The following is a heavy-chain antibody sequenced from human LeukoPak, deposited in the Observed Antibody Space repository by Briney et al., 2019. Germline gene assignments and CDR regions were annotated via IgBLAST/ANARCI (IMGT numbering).Heavy chain of an antibody. CDR3: AKQPRSYTGSYYFEY. CDR2: INSDGSNT. V-gene: IGHV3-74*01. D-gene: IGHD5-12*01. CDR1: GFTFSSYW. Sequence: GGSLRLSCAASGFTFSSYWMHWVRQAPGKGLVWVSRINSDGSNTGYADSVKGRFAISRDNSKNTLYLQMNSLRAEDTAVYYCAKQPRSYTGSYYFEYWGQGTPVTVSS. J-gene: IGHJ4*02.